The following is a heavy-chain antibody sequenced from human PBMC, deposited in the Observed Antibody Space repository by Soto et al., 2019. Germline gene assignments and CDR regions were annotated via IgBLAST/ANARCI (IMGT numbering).Heavy chain of an antibody. J-gene: IGHJ3*02. V-gene: IGHV4-4*07. CDR2: IYTTRSP. D-gene: IGHD4-17*01. CDR1: GDSVSKYY. CDR3: ARSPAYGEYANFES. Sequence: PAETLSLTCTVTGDSVSKYYWNWIRQPAGKGLEWIGRIYTTRSPNYNPSLKSRVTMSVDTSKNQFSLKLNLSSVTAADTAVYYCARSPAYGEYANFESWGPGTLVTVSS.